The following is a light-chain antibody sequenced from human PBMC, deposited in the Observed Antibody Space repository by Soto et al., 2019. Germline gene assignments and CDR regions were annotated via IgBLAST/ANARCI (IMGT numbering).Light chain of an antibody. CDR3: QHYGSSLPVT. CDR1: QSVTNDY. CDR2: VAS. J-gene: IGKJ4*01. V-gene: IGKV3-20*01. Sequence: EIVLTQSPGTLSLSPGEGATLSCRASQSVTNDYLAWFQQKPGQAPRLLIYVASSRATGIPDRFSGSGSGTDFTLTISRLEPEDFAVYYCQHYGSSLPVTFGGGTKVEIK.